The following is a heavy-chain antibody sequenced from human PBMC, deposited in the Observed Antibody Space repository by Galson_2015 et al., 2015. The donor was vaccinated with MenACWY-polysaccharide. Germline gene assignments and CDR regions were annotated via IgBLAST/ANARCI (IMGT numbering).Heavy chain of an antibody. CDR2: ISPHSGAT. CDR3: ARERGAGGTYFNY. Sequence: SVKVSCKASRYTFTGYYIHWVRQAPGQGLEWMGRISPHSGATNCAQNFQGRVIMTRDTSISTAYMELSRLSSDDTAVYYCARERGAGGTYFNYWGQGTLVAVSS. V-gene: IGHV1-2*06. J-gene: IGHJ4*02. CDR1: RYTFTGYY.